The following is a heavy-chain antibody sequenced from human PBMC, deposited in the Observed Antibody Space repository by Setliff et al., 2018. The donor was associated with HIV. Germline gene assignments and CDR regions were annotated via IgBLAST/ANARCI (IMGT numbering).Heavy chain of an antibody. V-gene: IGHV4-59*08. J-gene: IGHJ6*02. CDR3: ARGLRSDNYYFHGMDV. Sequence: NPSETLSLTCTVSGGSINDYYWTWIRQPPGKRLEWIGYISYRGITNYSPSLKSRVSMSVDTSKNQFSLRLSSVTATDTAIYFCARGLRSDNYYFHGMDVWGQGTTVTISS. CDR1: GGSINDYY. D-gene: IGHD5-12*01. CDR2: ISYRGIT.